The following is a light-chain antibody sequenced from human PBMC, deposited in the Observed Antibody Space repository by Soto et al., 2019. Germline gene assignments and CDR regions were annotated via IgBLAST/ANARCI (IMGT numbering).Light chain of an antibody. CDR3: QQYGSSPLT. J-gene: IGKJ4*01. V-gene: IGKV3-20*01. CDR2: GAS. CDR1: QSVRSNE. Sequence: EIVLTQSPGTLSLSPGERATLSCRASQSVRSNELAWYRQKPGQAPRLLIYGASSRATAIPDRVSGSGSGTDFTLTISRLEPDDFAVYYCQQYGSSPLTFGGGTKVEFK.